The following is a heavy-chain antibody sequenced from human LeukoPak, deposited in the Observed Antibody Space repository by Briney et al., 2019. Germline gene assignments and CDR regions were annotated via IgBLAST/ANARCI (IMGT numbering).Heavy chain of an antibody. CDR2: IVSNGGST. J-gene: IGHJ4*02. V-gene: IGHV3-64D*06. D-gene: IGHD5-12*01. Sequence: GGALRLSCSASGFTFSSSAMHSVRQAPGKGLEYVSAIVSNGGSTYYADSVKGRFTISRDNSKNTLYLQMSSLRAEDTAVYYCVKPSGYSGYGYFFDYWGQGTLVTVSS. CDR1: GFTFSSSA. CDR3: VKPSGYSGYGYFFDY.